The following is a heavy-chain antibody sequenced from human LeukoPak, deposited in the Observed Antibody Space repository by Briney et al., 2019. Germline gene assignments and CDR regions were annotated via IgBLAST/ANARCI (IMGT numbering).Heavy chain of an antibody. Sequence: GGSLRLSCAASGFTFSAYSMNWVRQAPGKGLEWVSSISSSGTFIYYADSVKGRFTISRDNAKNSLYLQMNSLRAEDTAVYSCARDPRGWNYFDYWGHGTLVIVSS. CDR2: ISSSGTFI. CDR3: ARDPRGWNYFDY. D-gene: IGHD6-19*01. V-gene: IGHV3-21*01. CDR1: GFTFSAYS. J-gene: IGHJ4*01.